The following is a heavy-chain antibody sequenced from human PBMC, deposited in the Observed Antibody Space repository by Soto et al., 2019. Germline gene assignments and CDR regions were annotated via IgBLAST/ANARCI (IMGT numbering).Heavy chain of an antibody. V-gene: IGHV1-3*01. CDR3: AREFQTGYYNG. Sequence: ASVKVSCKASGYSFTSYARQWVRQAPGQRLEWMGWINAGNGNTKYSQKFQGRVTITRDTSASTAYMELSSLRSEDTAVYYCAREFQTGYYNGWGQGTLVTVSS. CDR2: INAGNGNT. D-gene: IGHD3-9*01. CDR1: GYSFTSYA. J-gene: IGHJ4*02.